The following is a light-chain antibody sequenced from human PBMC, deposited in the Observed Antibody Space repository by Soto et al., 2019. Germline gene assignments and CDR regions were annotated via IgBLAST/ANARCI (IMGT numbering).Light chain of an antibody. CDR3: QQYYDWPPYT. Sequence: ETVMTQSPGTLSVSPGERATLSCRASQSVSSHLAWYQQRPDQAPRLLIYGASTRATGIPARFSGSGSGTEFTLTISSLQSEDFAVYYCQQYYDWPPYTFGQGTKVDIK. J-gene: IGKJ2*01. CDR2: GAS. V-gene: IGKV3-15*01. CDR1: QSVSSH.